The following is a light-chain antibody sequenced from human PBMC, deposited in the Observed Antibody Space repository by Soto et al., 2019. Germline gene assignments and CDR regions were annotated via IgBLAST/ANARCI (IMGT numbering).Light chain of an antibody. Sequence: QSVLTQPPSASGTPGQRVTISCSESSSNIGSNYVYWYRQLPGTAPNVLIYRNDERPSGVPDRFSGSKSGSSASLAISGLRSEDEADYYCSAWDDSLSGPVFGRGTKLTVL. J-gene: IGLJ3*02. CDR1: SSNIGSNY. CDR2: RND. V-gene: IGLV1-47*01. CDR3: SAWDDSLSGPV.